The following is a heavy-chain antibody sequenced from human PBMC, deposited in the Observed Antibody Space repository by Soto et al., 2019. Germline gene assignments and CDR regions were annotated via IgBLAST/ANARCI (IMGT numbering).Heavy chain of an antibody. J-gene: IGHJ6*02. Sequence: KTSETLSLTCTVSGGSISSYYWSWIQQPPGKGLEWIGYIYYSGSTNYNPSLKSRVTISVDTSKNQFSLKLSSVTAADTAVYYCARVPTSGPYYYGMDVWGQGTTVTVSS. CDR3: ARVPTSGPYYYGMDV. D-gene: IGHD5-12*01. V-gene: IGHV4-59*01. CDR1: GGSISSYY. CDR2: IYYSGST.